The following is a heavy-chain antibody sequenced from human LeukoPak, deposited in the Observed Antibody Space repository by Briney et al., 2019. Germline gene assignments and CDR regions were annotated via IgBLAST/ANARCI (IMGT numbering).Heavy chain of an antibody. CDR3: AAMTTAAANAFFY. V-gene: IGHV3-23*01. CDR2: IGGDGGST. Sequence: GGSLRLSCEVSGLTLRSFAMSWVRQPAGKGLEWVSAIGGDGGSTEYADSVKGRFTISRDNSKNTVYLQMNSLRAGDTALYYCAAMTTAAANAFFYWGRGTVVTVSA. D-gene: IGHD2-2*01. J-gene: IGHJ4*02. CDR1: GLTLRSFA.